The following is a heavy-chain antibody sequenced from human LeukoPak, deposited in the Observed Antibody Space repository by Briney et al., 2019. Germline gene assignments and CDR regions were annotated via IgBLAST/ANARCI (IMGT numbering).Heavy chain of an antibody. J-gene: IGHJ5*02. CDR2: MNPNSGNT. CDR3: ARGFYYDILTGYQFDP. D-gene: IGHD3-9*01. CDR1: GYTFTTYG. V-gene: IGHV1-8*01. Sequence: ASVKVSCKSTGYTFTTYGITWVRQAPGQGLEWMGWMNPNSGNTGYAQKFQGRVTMTRNTSISTAYMELSSLRSEDTAVYYCARGFYYDILTGYQFDPWGQGTLVTVSS.